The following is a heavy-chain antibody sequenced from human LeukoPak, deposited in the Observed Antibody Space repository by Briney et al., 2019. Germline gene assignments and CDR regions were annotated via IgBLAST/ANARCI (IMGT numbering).Heavy chain of an antibody. V-gene: IGHV4-39*07. CDR3: AREYSSSRYGY. CDR2: VYYSGTT. CDR1: GGSISSSGYY. D-gene: IGHD6-13*01. J-gene: IGHJ4*02. Sequence: SETLSLTCSVSGGSISSSGYYWGWLRQPPGKGLEWIGSVYYSGTTYYNPSLKSRVTISIDTSKNQFSLRLSSVTAEDTAVYYCAREYSSSRYGYWGQGTLVSVSS.